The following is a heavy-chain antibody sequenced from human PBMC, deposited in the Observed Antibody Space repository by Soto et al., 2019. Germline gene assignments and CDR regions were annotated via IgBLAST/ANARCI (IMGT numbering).Heavy chain of an antibody. Sequence: SETLSLTCTVSDGSISNFYWSWIRQPPGKGLEWIGYISSSGNTNYNPSLKSRVSISVDTSKNQSSLNLTSVTAADTAVYYCARAPMVLTRSYFDSWGQGTPVTVSS. J-gene: IGHJ4*02. D-gene: IGHD3-22*01. CDR3: ARAPMVLTRSYFDS. CDR2: ISSSGNT. CDR1: DGSISNFY. V-gene: IGHV4-59*01.